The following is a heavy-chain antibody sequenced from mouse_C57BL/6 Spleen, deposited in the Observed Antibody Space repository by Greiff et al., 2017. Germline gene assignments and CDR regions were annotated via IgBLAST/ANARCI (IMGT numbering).Heavy chain of an antibody. J-gene: IGHJ3*01. V-gene: IGHV2-4*01. Sequence: VQLKESGPGLVQPSQSLSITCTVSGFSLTSYGVHWVRQPPGKGLEWLGVIWSGGSTDYNAAFISRLSISKDNSKSQVFFKMNSLQADDTAIYYCAKNCHYGSSTGFAYWGQGTLVTVSA. CDR1: GFSLTSYG. D-gene: IGHD1-1*01. CDR3: AKNCHYGSSTGFAY. CDR2: IWSGGST.